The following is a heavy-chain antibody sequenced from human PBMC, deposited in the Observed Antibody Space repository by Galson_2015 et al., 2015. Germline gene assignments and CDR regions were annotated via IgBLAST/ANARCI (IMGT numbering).Heavy chain of an antibody. Sequence: SLRLSCAASGFIFSSYGLNWVRQAPGKGLEWVAVIWYDGSNKYYADSVKGRFTISRDNSKNTLYLQMNRLRAEDTAVYYCARDRGEWEPPRDAFDIWGQGTMVTVSS. D-gene: IGHD1-26*01. CDR1: GFIFSSYG. CDR3: ARDRGEWEPPRDAFDI. CDR2: IWYDGSNK. V-gene: IGHV3-33*01. J-gene: IGHJ3*02.